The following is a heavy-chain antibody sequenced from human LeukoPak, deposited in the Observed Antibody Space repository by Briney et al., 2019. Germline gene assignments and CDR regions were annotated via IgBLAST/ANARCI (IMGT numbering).Heavy chain of an antibody. D-gene: IGHD3-22*01. CDR2: INPNSGGT. CDR1: GYTFTGYY. J-gene: IGHJ4*02. CDR3: ARENLIGSGYYYDSSLDY. Sequence: GAPVKVSCKASGYTFTGYYMHWVRQAPGQGLEWMGRINPNSGGTNYAQKFQGRVTMTRDTSISTAYMELSRLRSDDTAVYYCARENLIGSGYYYDSSLDYWGQGTLVTVSS. V-gene: IGHV1-2*06.